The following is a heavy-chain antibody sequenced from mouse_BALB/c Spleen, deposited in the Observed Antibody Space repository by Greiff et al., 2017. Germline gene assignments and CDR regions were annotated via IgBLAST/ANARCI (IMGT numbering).Heavy chain of an antibody. D-gene: IGHD1-1*01. J-gene: IGHJ2*02. Sequence: EVQLQESGPELVKPGASVKISCKASGYTFTDYNMHWVKQSHGKSLEWIGYIYPYNGGTDYNQKFKSKATLTVDNYSSTAYMELRSLTSEDSAVYYCTSCPGSSPLDDWGQGTSLTVSS. CDR1: GYTFTDYN. CDR2: IYPYNGGT. CDR3: TSCPGSSPLDD. V-gene: IGHV1S29*02.